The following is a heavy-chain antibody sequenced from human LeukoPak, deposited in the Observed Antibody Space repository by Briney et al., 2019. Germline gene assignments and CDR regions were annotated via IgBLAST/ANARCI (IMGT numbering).Heavy chain of an antibody. V-gene: IGHV1-46*01. J-gene: IGHJ2*01. CDR3: ARDRRGTPFDL. CDR2: INPSGGST. CDR1: GYTFTSYY. Sequence: GASVKVSCKASGYTFTSYYMHWVRQAPGQGLERMGIINPSGGSTSYAQKFQGRVTMTRDTSTSTVYMELSSLRSEDTAVYYCARDRRGTPFDLWGRGTLVTVSS. D-gene: IGHD1-1*01.